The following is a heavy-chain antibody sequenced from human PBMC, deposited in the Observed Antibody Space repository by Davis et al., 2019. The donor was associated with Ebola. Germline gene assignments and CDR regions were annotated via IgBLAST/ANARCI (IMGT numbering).Heavy chain of an antibody. D-gene: IGHD1-7*01. CDR1: GYTFTGYY. Sequence: ASVKVSCKASGYTFTGYYMHWVRQAPGQGLEWMGWINPNSGGTNYAQKFQGWVTISVDTSKNQFSLKLSSVTAADTAVYYCARHGITGTTWVYYYYGMDVWGQGTTVTVSS. V-gene: IGHV1-2*04. J-gene: IGHJ6*02. CDR3: ARHGITGTTWVYYYYGMDV. CDR2: INPNSGGT.